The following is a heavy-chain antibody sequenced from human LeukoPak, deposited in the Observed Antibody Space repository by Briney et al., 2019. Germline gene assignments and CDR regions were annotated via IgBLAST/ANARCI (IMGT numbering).Heavy chain of an antibody. D-gene: IGHD1-26*01. Sequence: QSGGSLRLSCVASGFTFSSRDWMAWVRQAPGKGLEWVANIKQDGSEKNYVDSVKGRFTISRDNAKNSVDLQMNSLRVEDTAVYYCARVSELLPFDYWGQGTLVTVSS. CDR1: GFTFSSRDW. CDR3: ARVSELLPFDY. CDR2: IKQDGSEK. J-gene: IGHJ4*02. V-gene: IGHV3-7*01.